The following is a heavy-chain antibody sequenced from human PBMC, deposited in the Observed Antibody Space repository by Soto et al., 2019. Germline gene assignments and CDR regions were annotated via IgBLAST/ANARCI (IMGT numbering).Heavy chain of an antibody. CDR1: GVTVSSNY. J-gene: IGHJ6*02. CDR3: GRDRQHYGMDV. D-gene: IGHD5-18*01. Sequence: EVQLVESGGGLIQPGGSLRLSCAASGVTVSSNYMSWVRQAPGKGLEWVSLIYDGGSTYYADSVKGRFTISRNNSKNTVYLQMNSLRGEDTAVYYCGRDRQHYGMDVWGQGTTVTVSS. V-gene: IGHV3-53*01. CDR2: IYDGGST.